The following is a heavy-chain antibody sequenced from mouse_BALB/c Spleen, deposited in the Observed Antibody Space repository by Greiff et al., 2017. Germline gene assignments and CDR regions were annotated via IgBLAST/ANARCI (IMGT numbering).Heavy chain of an antibody. J-gene: IGHJ1*01. V-gene: IGHV1S81*02. CDR3: ARSGLGRGYWYFDV. Sequence: QVQLQQSGAELVKPGASVKLSCKASGYTFTSYWMHWVKQRPGQGLEWIGEINPSNGRTNYNEKFKSKATLTVDKSSSIAYMQLSSLTSEDSAVYYCARSGLGRGYWYFDVWGAGTTVTVSS. CDR2: INPSNGRT. CDR1: GYTFTSYW. D-gene: IGHD4-1*01.